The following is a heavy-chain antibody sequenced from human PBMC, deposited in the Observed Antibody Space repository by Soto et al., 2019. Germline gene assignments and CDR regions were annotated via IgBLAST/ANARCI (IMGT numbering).Heavy chain of an antibody. CDR2: IIPIFGTA. V-gene: IGHV1-69*13. CDR3: ASHRVLEHGMDV. Sequence: SVKVSCKASGGTFSSYAIIWVRQAPGQGLEWMGGIIPIFGTANYAQKFQGRVTITADESTSTAYMELSSLRSEDTAVYYCASHRVLEHGMDVWGQGTTVTVSS. J-gene: IGHJ6*02. D-gene: IGHD3-3*01. CDR1: GGTFSSYA.